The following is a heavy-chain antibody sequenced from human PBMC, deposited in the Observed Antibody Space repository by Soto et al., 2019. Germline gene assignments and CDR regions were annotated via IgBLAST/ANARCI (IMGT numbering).Heavy chain of an antibody. CDR2: IYYNERT. Sequence: SETLSLTCTVSGDSIDSGGFYWNWIRQLPGKGLEWIGYIYYNERTDFNPSLKSRVTMSVDTSKNQFSLKLSSVTAADTAVYYCARRRSGDLDYWGQGTLVTVS. D-gene: IGHD2-15*01. V-gene: IGHV4-31*03. CDR3: ARRRSGDLDY. CDR1: GDSIDSGGFY. J-gene: IGHJ4*02.